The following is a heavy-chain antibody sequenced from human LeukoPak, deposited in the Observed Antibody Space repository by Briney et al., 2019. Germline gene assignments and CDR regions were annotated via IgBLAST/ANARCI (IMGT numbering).Heavy chain of an antibody. J-gene: IGHJ4*02. CDR2: ISAYNGNT. CDR1: GSAFTSYG. CDR3: ARSIVVVPAAIPYQDFDY. D-gene: IGHD2-2*02. Sequence: ASVKVSCKASGSAFTSYGISWMRQASGQGLGWMGWISAYNGNTNYAQKLKGKVNMTTDTSTSTDYMELRSLRSDDTDVYYCARSIVVVPAAIPYQDFDYWGQGTLVTVSS. V-gene: IGHV1-18*01.